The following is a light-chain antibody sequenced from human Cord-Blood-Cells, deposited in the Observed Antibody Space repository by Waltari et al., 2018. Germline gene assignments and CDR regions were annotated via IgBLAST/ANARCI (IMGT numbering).Light chain of an antibody. CDR2: VAS. CDR1: QSVSSN. J-gene: IGKJ1*01. CDR3: QQYNNWPPERT. Sequence: EIVMTQSPATLSVSPGERATLSCRASQSVSSNLAWYQQKPGQAPRLLIYVASTRATGIPARFRGSGSGTEFTLTISSLQSEDFAVYYCQQYNNWPPERTFGQGTKVEIK. V-gene: IGKV3-15*01.